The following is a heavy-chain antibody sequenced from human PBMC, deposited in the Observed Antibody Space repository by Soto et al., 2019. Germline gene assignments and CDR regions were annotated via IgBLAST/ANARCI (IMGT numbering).Heavy chain of an antibody. CDR1: GFTFSSYS. CDR2: ISSSSSYI. Sequence: GGSLRLSCAASGFTFSSYSMNWVRQAPGKGLEWVSSISSSSSYIYYADSVKGRFTISRDNPKNSLYLQMNSLRAEDTAVYYGAREVRSGGSPRGGYYWGQGTLVTVSS. J-gene: IGHJ4*02. CDR3: AREVRSGGSPRGGYY. D-gene: IGHD6-19*01. V-gene: IGHV3-21*01.